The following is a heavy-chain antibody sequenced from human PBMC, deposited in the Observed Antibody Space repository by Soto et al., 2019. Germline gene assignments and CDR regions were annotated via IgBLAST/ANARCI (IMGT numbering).Heavy chain of an antibody. J-gene: IGHJ6*01. CDR1: GFSVTNSY. Sequence: EVQLVETGGGLIQPGGSLRLSCTVSGFSVTNSYINWVRQAPGKGLECVSILYSSGTTYYADSVRGRFTVSRDDSKNTRLLHMNSLRADYTAVYYCVRECSICSYNYPYYYVMDVWG. D-gene: IGHD5-18*01. CDR3: VRECSICSYNYPYYYVMDV. CDR2: LYSSGTT. V-gene: IGHV3-53*02.